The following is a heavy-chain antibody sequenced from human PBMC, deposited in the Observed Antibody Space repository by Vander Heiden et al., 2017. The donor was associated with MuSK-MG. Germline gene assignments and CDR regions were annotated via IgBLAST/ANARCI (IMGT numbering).Heavy chain of an antibody. CDR3: ARQGKDAFDI. CDR2: MYYSGST. CDR1: GGSIRSSSSY. V-gene: IGHV4-39*01. J-gene: IGHJ3*02. Sequence: QLQLQESGPGLVKPSETLSLTCTVSGGSIRSSSSYWGLIRQPPGKGLEWIGNMYYSGSTYYNPSLKSRVTISVDTSRNQFSLKLTSVTAADTAVYYCARQGKDAFDIWGQGTMVTVSS.